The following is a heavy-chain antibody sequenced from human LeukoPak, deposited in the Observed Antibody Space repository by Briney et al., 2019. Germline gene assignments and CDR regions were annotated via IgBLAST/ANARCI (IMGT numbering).Heavy chain of an antibody. J-gene: IGHJ4*02. V-gene: IGHV3-48*02. D-gene: IGHD6-19*01. CDR2: ISSTSSTI. Sequence: GGSLRLSCADSGFTFSSYTMNWVRQAPGRGLDWVSYISSTSSTIYYADSVKGRFTISRDNAKNSLYLQMNSLRDEDTAVYYCARRIAVAGTFFDYWGQGTLVTVSS. CDR3: ARRIAVAGTFFDY. CDR1: GFTFSSYT.